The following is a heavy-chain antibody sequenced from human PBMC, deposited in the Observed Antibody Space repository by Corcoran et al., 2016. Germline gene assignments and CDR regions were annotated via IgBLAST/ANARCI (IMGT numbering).Heavy chain of an antibody. CDR1: GGSISSSNYY. CDR3: TNNGNWYGVGDH. D-gene: IGHD2-8*01. CDR2: FSYSGST. Sequence: QLQLQESGPGLVKPSETLSLTCTVSGGSISSSNYYWGWIRQPPGQGLEWIGSFSYSGSTYYNSSLKSRVTISLDTSKNQVSLRLSSVTAADTAVYYCTNNGNWYGVGDHWGQGTLVTVSS. V-gene: IGHV4-39*07. J-gene: IGHJ5*02.